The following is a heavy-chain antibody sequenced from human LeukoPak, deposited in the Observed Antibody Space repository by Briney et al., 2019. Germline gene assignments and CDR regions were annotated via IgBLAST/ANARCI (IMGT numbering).Heavy chain of an antibody. J-gene: IGHJ4*02. V-gene: IGHV1-3*01. D-gene: IGHD2-21*01. CDR3: ARDDCGDTCYPGGY. Sequence: GASVKVSCKASGYTFTKYVVHWVRQAPGQRPEWMGRINAGNGDTKYSQNFQDRVTITRDTSANTAYMELSSLTSEDTALYYCARDDCGDTCYPGGYWGQGTLVTVSS. CDR1: GYTFTKYV. CDR2: INAGNGDT.